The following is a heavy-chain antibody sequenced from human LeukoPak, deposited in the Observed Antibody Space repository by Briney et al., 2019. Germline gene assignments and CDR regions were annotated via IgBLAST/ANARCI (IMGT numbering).Heavy chain of an antibody. CDR2: IYYSGST. CDR1: GGSISSYY. CDR3: TKRDYDSAFDI. J-gene: IGHJ3*02. D-gene: IGHD5-12*01. V-gene: IGHV4-59*01. Sequence: SETLSLTCTVSGGSISSYYWSWLRQPPGKGLEWIGYIYYSGSTNYNPSLKSRVTISVDTSKNQFSLKLSSVTAADTAVYYCTKRDYDSAFDIWGQGTMVTVSS.